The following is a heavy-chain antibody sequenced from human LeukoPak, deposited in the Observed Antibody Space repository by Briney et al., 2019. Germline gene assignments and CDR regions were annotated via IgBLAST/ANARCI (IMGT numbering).Heavy chain of an antibody. CDR3: ARVTRYCSGGSCSRGFDP. Sequence: ASVKVSCKASGYTFTGYYMHWVRQAPGQGLEWMGIINPSGGSTSYAQKFQGRVTMTRDTSTSTVYMEPSSLRSEDTAVYYCARVTRYCSGGSCSRGFDPWGQGTLVTVSS. V-gene: IGHV1-46*01. CDR1: GYTFTGYY. D-gene: IGHD2-15*01. CDR2: INPSGGST. J-gene: IGHJ5*02.